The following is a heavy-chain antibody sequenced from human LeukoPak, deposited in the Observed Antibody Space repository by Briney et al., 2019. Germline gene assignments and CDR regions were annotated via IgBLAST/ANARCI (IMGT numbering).Heavy chain of an antibody. J-gene: IGHJ3*02. CDR2: IYYGGNT. Sequence: TSETLSLTCTVSGDSVSSSICYWGWIRQPPGKGLEWIGNIYYGGNTYYNPSLKSRVTISVDTSKNQFSLRLSSVTAADTAVYYCARIGLGPNDAFDIWGQGTMVTVSS. CDR3: ARIGLGPNDAFDI. CDR1: GDSVSSSICY. D-gene: IGHD3/OR15-3a*01. V-gene: IGHV4-39*07.